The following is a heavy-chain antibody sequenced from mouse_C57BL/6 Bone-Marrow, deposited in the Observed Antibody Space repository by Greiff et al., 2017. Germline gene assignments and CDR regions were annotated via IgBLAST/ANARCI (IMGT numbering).Heavy chain of an antibody. V-gene: IGHV1-76*01. Sequence: QVQLKQSGAELVRPGASVKLSCKASGYTFTDYYINWVKQRPGQGLEWIARIYPGSGNTYYNEKFKGKATLTAEKSSSTAYMQLSSLTSGDSAVYFCARGQSHYWGQGTTLTVSS. CDR1: GYTFTDYY. CDR3: ARGQSHY. D-gene: IGHD3-3*01. J-gene: IGHJ2*01. CDR2: IYPGSGNT.